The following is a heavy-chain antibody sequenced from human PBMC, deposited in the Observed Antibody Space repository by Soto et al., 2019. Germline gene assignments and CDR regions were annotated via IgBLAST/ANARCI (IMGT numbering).Heavy chain of an antibody. CDR2: ISTYNVNT. CDR1: GYTFISFG. V-gene: IGHV1-18*01. Sequence: QIQLVQSGTEVKKPGATVRVSCKASGYTFISFGITWVRQAPGQGLEWMGWISTYNVNTNYAQKFQGRVTMATETSTSTAHMELRSLRPDDTAVYYCARDGYSTSWLGLLGTGAHGVEIDYWGQGTQVTVSS. D-gene: IGHD6-13*01. CDR3: ARDGYSTSWLGLLGTGAHGVEIDY. J-gene: IGHJ4*02.